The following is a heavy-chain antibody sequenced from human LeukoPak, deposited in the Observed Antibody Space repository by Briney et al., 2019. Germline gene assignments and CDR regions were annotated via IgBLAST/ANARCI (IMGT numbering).Heavy chain of an antibody. D-gene: IGHD6-13*01. Sequence: PGGSLRLSRAASGFTFSSYAMSWVRQAPGKGPEWVSAISGSGGSTYYADSVKGRFTISRDNSKNTLYLQMNSLRAEDTAVYYCAKDGGQGIAAAGPDYWGQGTLVTVSS. V-gene: IGHV3-23*01. CDR2: ISGSGGST. CDR1: GFTFSSYA. CDR3: AKDGGQGIAAAGPDY. J-gene: IGHJ4*02.